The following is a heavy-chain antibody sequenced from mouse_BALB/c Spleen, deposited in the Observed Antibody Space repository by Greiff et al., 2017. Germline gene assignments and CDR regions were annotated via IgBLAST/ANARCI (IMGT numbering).Heavy chain of an antibody. CDR1: GYSITSDYA. CDR2: ISYSGST. J-gene: IGHJ1*01. CDR3: AYYGNYDWYFDV. V-gene: IGHV3-2*02. D-gene: IGHD2-1*01. Sequence: EVKLQESGPGLVKPSQSLSLTCTVTGYSITSDYAWNWIRQFPGNKLEWMGYISYSGSTSYNPSLKSRISITRDTSKNQFFLQLNSVTTEDTATYYCAYYGNYDWYFDVWGAGTTVTVSA.